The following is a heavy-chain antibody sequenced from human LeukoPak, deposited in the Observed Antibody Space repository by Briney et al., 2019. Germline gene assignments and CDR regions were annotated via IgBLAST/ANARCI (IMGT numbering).Heavy chain of an antibody. J-gene: IGHJ4*02. D-gene: IGHD3-10*01. Sequence: GGSLRLSCVTSGFTFYNYAMSWVRQAPGKGLEWVSTISGSGGNTYYADSVKGRFTISRDNSKNTLYLQMNSLRAEDTAVYYCARDLYGSGDYWGQGTLVTVSS. V-gene: IGHV3-23*01. CDR2: ISGSGGNT. CDR1: GFTFYNYA. CDR3: ARDLYGSGDY.